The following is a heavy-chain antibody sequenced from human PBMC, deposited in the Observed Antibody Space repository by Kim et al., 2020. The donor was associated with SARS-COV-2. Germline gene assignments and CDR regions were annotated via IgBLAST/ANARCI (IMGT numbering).Heavy chain of an antibody. CDR3: ARHATQSVSAYFDY. CDR1: GYSFTNYW. D-gene: IGHD3-3*01. Sequence: GESLKISCKGSGYSFTNYWIAWVRQMPGKGLEWMGVFYPGDSDIRYSPSFQGQVTFSVDKSISTAYLQWSSLKASDTAIYYCARHATQSVSAYFDYWGQGTLVTVSS. V-gene: IGHV5-51*01. CDR2: FYPGDSDI. J-gene: IGHJ4*02.